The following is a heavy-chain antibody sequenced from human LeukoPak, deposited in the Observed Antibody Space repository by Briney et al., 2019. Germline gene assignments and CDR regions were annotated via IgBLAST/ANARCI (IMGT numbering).Heavy chain of an antibody. CDR2: INHNGNVN. CDR1: GFTFSSYW. J-gene: IGHJ6*02. Sequence: GGSLRLSCAASGFTFSSYWMNWARQTPGKGLEWVASINHNGNVNYYVDSVKGRFTISRDNAKDSLYLQMSNLRAEDTAVYFCARGGGLDVWGQGATVTVSS. D-gene: IGHD3-16*01. V-gene: IGHV3-7*03. CDR3: ARGGGLDV.